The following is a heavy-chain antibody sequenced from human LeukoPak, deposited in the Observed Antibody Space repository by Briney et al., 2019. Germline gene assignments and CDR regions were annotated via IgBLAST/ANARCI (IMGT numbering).Heavy chain of an antibody. Sequence: SQTRSLTCTVSGGSISSYYRSWIRQPPEKGLEWIGYIYYSGSTNYNPSLKSRVTISVDTSKNQFSLKLSSVTAADTAVYYCARDLGRYGDYPPGNGMDVWGQGTTVTVSS. CDR2: IYYSGST. CDR1: GGSISSYY. D-gene: IGHD4-17*01. CDR3: ARDLGRYGDYPPGNGMDV. V-gene: IGHV4-59*01. J-gene: IGHJ6*02.